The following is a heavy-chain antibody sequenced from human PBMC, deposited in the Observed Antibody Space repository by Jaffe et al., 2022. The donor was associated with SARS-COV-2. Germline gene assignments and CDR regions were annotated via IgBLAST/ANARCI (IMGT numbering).Heavy chain of an antibody. CDR2: IYYSGST. CDR1: GGSISSGGYY. Sequence: QVQLQESGPGLVKPSQTLSLTCTVSGGSISSGGYYWSWIRQHPGKGLEWIGYIYYSGSTYYNPSLKSRVTISVDTSKNQFSLKLSSVTAADTAVYYCARDTGITIFGVVISNGMDVWGQGTTVTVSS. D-gene: IGHD3-3*01. CDR3: ARDTGITIFGVVISNGMDV. J-gene: IGHJ6*02. V-gene: IGHV4-31*03.